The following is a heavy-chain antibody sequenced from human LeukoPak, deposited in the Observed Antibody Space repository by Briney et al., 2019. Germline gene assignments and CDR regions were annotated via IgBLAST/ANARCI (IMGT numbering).Heavy chain of an antibody. Sequence: GGSLRLSCAASGFTFSNHYMNWVRQAPGKGLEWVSSISSSSSYIYYADSVKGRFTISRDNAKNSLYLQMNSLRAEDTAVYYCARQSGPAAMGDYWGQGTLVTVSS. J-gene: IGHJ4*02. V-gene: IGHV3-21*01. CDR1: GFTFSNHY. D-gene: IGHD2-2*01. CDR3: ARQSGPAAMGDY. CDR2: ISSSSSYI.